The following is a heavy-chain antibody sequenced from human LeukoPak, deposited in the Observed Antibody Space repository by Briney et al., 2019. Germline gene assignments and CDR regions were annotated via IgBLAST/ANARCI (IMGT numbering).Heavy chain of an antibody. CDR1: GFTFGSYA. CDR2: ISGSGGST. CDR3: ARDKGDYYFDY. D-gene: IGHD2-21*02. J-gene: IGHJ4*02. V-gene: IGHV3-23*01. Sequence: GGSLRLSCAASGFTFGSYAMSWVRQAPGKGLEWVSAISGSGGSTYYADSVKGRFTISRDNSKNTLYLQMNSLRAEDTAVYYCARDKGDYYFDYWGQGTLVTVSS.